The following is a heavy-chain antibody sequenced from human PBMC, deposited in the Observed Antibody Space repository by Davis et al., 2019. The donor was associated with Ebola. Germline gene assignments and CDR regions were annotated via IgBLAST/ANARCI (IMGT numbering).Heavy chain of an antibody. D-gene: IGHD2-8*01. CDR3: AKDVTTNGDY. CDR1: GFTFSSYA. CDR2: ISYDGSNK. J-gene: IGHJ4*02. Sequence: GESLKISCAASGFTFSSYAMHWVRQAPGKGLEWVAVISYDGSNKYYADSVKGRFTISRDNSKNTLYLQMNSLRAEDTAVYYCAKDVTTNGDYWGQGTLVTVSS. V-gene: IGHV3-30*18.